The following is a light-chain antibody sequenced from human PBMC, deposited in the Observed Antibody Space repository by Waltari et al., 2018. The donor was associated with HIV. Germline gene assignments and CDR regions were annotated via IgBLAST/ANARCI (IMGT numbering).Light chain of an antibody. V-gene: IGKV3-15*01. J-gene: IGKJ4*01. Sequence: IVMTQSPASVSVSPGERATLSCRASQNVIINLAWYQQRPGQPPRLLIFGASTRATGIPARFGGSGSGTEFTLTINSLQSEDSAIYYCQQYGRWPHDFGGGTKVEVK. CDR2: GAS. CDR3: QQYGRWPHD. CDR1: QNVIIN.